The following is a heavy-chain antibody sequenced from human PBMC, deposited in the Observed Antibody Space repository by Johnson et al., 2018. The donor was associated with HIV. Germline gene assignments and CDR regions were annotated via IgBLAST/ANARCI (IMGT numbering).Heavy chain of an antibody. CDR2: ISWDGGST. CDR1: GFTFGNYA. CDR3: ARDPTTQDSSLTGDFGAFDI. J-gene: IGHJ3*02. Sequence: VQLVESGGVVVQPGGSMRLSCAASGFTFGNYAMHWVRQAPGKGLEWVSLISWDGGSTNYAASVKGRVVISRDNARTSLYLQMNGLTVEATAFYCCARDPTTQDSSLTGDFGAFDIWGQGTMVTVSS. V-gene: IGHV3-43D*04. D-gene: IGHD7-27*01.